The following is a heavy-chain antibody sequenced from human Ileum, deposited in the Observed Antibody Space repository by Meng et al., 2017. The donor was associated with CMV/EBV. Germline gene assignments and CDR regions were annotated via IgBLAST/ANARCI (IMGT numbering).Heavy chain of an antibody. CDR1: GFSLNTW. J-gene: IGHJ2*01. D-gene: IGHD1-26*01. CDR3: IRAVSGSYGYFDL. V-gene: IGHV3-74*01. CDR2: INGGGSDS. Sequence: EVQLVESGGGLVQPGESLRRSCAASGFSLNTWMHWVRQAPGTGLVWVSRINGGGSDSSYADSVKGRFTISRDNAKNTLYLQMNSLRADDTAVYYCIRAVSGSYGYFDLWGRGTLVTVSS.